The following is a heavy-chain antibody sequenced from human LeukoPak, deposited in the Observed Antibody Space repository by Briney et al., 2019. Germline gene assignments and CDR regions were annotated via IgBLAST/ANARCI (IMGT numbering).Heavy chain of an antibody. J-gene: IGHJ6*02. CDR1: AFTFSNYG. CDR2: ISSSSSTI. V-gene: IGHV3-48*03. D-gene: IGHD6-19*01. Sequence: PGGSLRLSCAASAFTFSNYGMSWVRQAPGRGLEWVSYISSSSSTIYYADSVKGRFTISRDNAKNSLHLQINSLRAEDRAVYYCARTSSAMHVWGQGTTVTVSS. CDR3: ARTSSAMHV.